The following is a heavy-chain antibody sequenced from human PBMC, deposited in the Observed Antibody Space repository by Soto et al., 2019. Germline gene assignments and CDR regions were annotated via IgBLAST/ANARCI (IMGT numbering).Heavy chain of an antibody. CDR2: IKPSDGST. D-gene: IGHD5-12*01. J-gene: IGHJ4*01. Sequence: ASVKVSCKAAGYTFTNYYIHWVRQAPGQGLEWMGLIKPSDGSTTYAQQFQGRITMTRDTSTSTVYMELSSLRSEDKAVYYCARDAQLGRGYSVYDTYWG. CDR3: ARDAQLGRGYSVYDTY. V-gene: IGHV1-46*01. CDR1: GYTFTNYY.